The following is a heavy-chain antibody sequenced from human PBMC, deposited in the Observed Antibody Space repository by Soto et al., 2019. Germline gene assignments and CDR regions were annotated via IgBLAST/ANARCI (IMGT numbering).Heavy chain of an antibody. CDR1: GSSITTYY. Sequence: QVQLQESGPGLVKPSDTLSLTCTVSGSSITTYYWSWIRQPPGKGLECIVYISYSGSTDYNPSLKSRVTISFDVSKNQISLQVRSATAADAAVYYCARDLKEYCSDGKCNWFDPWGQGTLVTVSS. CDR3: ARDLKEYCSDGKCNWFDP. J-gene: IGHJ5*02. CDR2: ISYSGST. D-gene: IGHD2-15*01. V-gene: IGHV4-59*01.